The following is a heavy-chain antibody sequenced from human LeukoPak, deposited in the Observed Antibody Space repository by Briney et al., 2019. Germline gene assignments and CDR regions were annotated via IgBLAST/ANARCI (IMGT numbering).Heavy chain of an antibody. Sequence: GGSLRLSCAASGFTFSSYAMSWVRQAPGKGLEWVSAISGSGGSTYYADSVKGRFTISRDNSKNTLYLQMNSLRAEDTAVYYCAKDYYDSSGYRPFDPWGQGTLVTVSS. D-gene: IGHD3-22*01. CDR1: GFTFSSYA. CDR2: ISGSGGST. J-gene: IGHJ5*02. CDR3: AKDYYDSSGYRPFDP. V-gene: IGHV3-23*01.